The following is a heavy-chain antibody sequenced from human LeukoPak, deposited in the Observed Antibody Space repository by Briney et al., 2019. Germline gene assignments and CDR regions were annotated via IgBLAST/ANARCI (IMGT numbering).Heavy chain of an antibody. D-gene: IGHD5-18*01. CDR1: GFTFSSYA. J-gene: IGHJ4*02. V-gene: IGHV3-23*01. CDR2: VSSNGAKT. Sequence: GGSLRLSCAASGFTFSSYALTWVRQAPGKGLEWVSAVSSNGAKTYYADSVKGRFTISRDNAENSLYLQMNSLRVEDTAFYYCARDLAYSRLDYWGQGMLVTVSS. CDR3: ARDLAYSRLDY.